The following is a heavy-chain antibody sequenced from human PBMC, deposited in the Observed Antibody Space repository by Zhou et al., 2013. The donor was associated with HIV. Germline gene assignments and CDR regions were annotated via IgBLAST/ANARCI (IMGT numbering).Heavy chain of an antibody. CDR2: ISGYNGDT. CDR3: ARDRGNSDWSASEAFDY. CDR1: GYTFTSYG. J-gene: IGHJ3*02. D-gene: IGHD3-9*01. Sequence: QVQLVQSGAEVKKPGASVKVSCKASGYTFTSYGITWVRQAPGQGLEWMGWISGYNGDTNYTQKLQGRVTMTTDTSTSTAYMDLRRLRSDDTAVYYCARDRGNSDWSASEAFDYLGPGDKWSPSLQ. V-gene: IGHV1-18*01.